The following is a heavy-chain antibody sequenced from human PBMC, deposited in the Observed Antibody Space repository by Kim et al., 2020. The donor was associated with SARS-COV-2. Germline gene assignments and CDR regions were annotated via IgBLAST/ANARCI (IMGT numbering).Heavy chain of an antibody. J-gene: IGHJ5*02. CDR2: INRDGSVK. V-gene: IGHV3-7*03. CDR3: AREPSAETT. CDR1: GFTIGAEW. Sequence: GGSLRLSCAASGFTIGAEWMSWVRQAPGKGPEWVANINRDGSVKNYVDSVKGRFSISRDDAENSLYLQMISLRAEDTAGYYCAREPSAETTWGQGTLVTVSS.